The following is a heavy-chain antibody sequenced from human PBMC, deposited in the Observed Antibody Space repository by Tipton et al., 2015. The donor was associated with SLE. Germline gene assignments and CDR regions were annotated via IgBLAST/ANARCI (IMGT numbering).Heavy chain of an antibody. D-gene: IGHD1-26*01. Sequence: TLSLTCTISSGSVSSNSYSWDWIRQPPGQGLEWIGEINDSGSTNYNPSLKSRVNISIDTSKNQFSLKVTSVTAADTAVYYCARKWDYWGQGTLVTVSS. CDR2: INDSGST. CDR1: SGSVSSNSYS. J-gene: IGHJ4*02. CDR3: ARKWDY. V-gene: IGHV4-39*07.